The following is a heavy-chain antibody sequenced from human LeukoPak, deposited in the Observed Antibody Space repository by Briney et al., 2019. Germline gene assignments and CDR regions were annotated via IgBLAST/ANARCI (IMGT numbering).Heavy chain of an antibody. CDR1: GFTFNSYS. CDR2: ISSSSSYT. CDR3: AGYYYDSSGYYLGPKQVAFDI. Sequence: PGGSLRLSCVASGFTFNSYSMNWVRQAPGKGLEWVSYISSSSSYTNYADSVKGRFTISRDNAKNSLYLQMNSLRAEDTAVYYCAGYYYDSSGYYLGPKQVAFDIWGQGTMVTVSS. D-gene: IGHD3-22*01. J-gene: IGHJ3*02. V-gene: IGHV3-21*05.